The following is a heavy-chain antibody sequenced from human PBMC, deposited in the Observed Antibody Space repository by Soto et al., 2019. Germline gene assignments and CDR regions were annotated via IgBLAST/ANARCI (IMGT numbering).Heavy chain of an antibody. CDR3: TIVRVADSALDH. V-gene: IGHV3-30*03. J-gene: IGHJ4*02. CDR2: MSYDGSDT. D-gene: IGHD3-10*02. CDR1: GFVFSNNG. Sequence: QVQLVESGGGVVQPGRSLRLSSVGCGFVFSNNGMHWFRKTPGKGLEWVAFMSYDGSDTFYADSVKGRFTISRDNSKNTLFLHMSNLRAEDTAMYYCTIVRVADSALDHWGQGTLVTVSS.